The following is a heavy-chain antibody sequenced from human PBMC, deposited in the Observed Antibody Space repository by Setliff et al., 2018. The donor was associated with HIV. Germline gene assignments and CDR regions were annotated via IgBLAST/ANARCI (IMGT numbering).Heavy chain of an antibody. CDR1: GGTFSSYA. J-gene: IGHJ6*02. D-gene: IGHD6-6*01. V-gene: IGHV1-69*13. CDR3: VRVTSSSTGYNYYYGMDV. CDR2: IIPIFGTT. Sequence: ASVKVSCKASGGTFSSYAISWVRQAPGQGLEWMGGIIPIFGTTNYAQKFQGRVTITADESTTTAYMELSSLRSEDTAVYYCVRVTSSSTGYNYYYGMDVWGQGTKVTV.